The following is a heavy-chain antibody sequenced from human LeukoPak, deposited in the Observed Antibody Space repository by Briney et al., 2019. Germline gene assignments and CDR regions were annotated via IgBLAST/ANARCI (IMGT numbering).Heavy chain of an antibody. J-gene: IGHJ4*02. V-gene: IGHV4-34*01. Sequence: SETLSLTCAVYGGSFSGYYWSWIRQPPGKGLEWIGEINHSGSANYNPSLKSRVTISVDTSKNQFSLNLSSLTAADTAVYYCASHINYDSSGFDSWGQGTLVTVSS. D-gene: IGHD3-22*01. CDR3: ASHINYDSSGFDS. CDR1: GGSFSGYY. CDR2: INHSGSA.